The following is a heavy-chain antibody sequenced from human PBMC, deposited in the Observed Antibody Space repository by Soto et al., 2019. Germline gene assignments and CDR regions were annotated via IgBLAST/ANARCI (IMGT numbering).Heavy chain of an antibody. CDR3: ANPPSVSLQLIGIAARQDQYYYSGMDV. V-gene: IGHV3-23*01. CDR1: GFTFSSYA. J-gene: IGHJ6*02. D-gene: IGHD6-6*01. Sequence: EVQLLESGGGLVQPGGSLRLSCAASGFTFSSYAMSWVRQAPGKGLEWVSAISGSGGSTYYADSVKGRFTISRDNSKNTLYLKMNSLRAEDTAVYYCANPPSVSLQLIGIAARQDQYYYSGMDVWGQGTTVTVSS. CDR2: ISGSGGST.